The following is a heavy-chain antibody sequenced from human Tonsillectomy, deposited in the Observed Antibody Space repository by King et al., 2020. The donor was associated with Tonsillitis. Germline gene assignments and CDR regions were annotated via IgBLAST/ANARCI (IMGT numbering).Heavy chain of an antibody. D-gene: IGHD2-21*02. J-gene: IGHJ4*02. Sequence: VQLVESGAEVKKPGESLKISCKGSGYSFTSYWIGWVRQMPGKGLEWMGIIYPGDSDTRYSPSFQGQVTISADKSISPAYLQWSSLKASDTAMYYCARLYCGGDCYHPYYFDYWGQGTLVTVSS. V-gene: IGHV5-51*01. CDR3: ARLYCGGDCYHPYYFDY. CDR2: IYPGDSDT. CDR1: GYSFTSYW.